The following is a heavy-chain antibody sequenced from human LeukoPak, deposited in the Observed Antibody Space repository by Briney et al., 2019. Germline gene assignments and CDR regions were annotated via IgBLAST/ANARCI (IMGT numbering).Heavy chain of an antibody. CDR1: GYTFTGYY. CDR2: INPNSGGT. D-gene: IGHD3-16*01. CDR3: ARTEYDYVWGTPEGYFDY. V-gene: IGHV1-2*02. J-gene: IGHJ4*02. Sequence: GASVKVSCKASGYTFTGYYMHWVRQAPGQGLEWMGWINPNSGGTNYAQKFQGRVTMTRDTSISTAYMELSRLRSDDTAVYYCARTEYDYVWGTPEGYFDYWGQGTLVTVSS.